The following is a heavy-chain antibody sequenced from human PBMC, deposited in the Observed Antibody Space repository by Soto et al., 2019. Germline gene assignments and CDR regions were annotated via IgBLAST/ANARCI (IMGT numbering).Heavy chain of an antibody. J-gene: IGHJ6*02. CDR3: ARGISGSSSSYYYYGMDV. V-gene: IGHV1-2*02. CDR1: GYTFTGYY. CDR2: INPNSGGT. Sequence: ASVKVSCKASGYTFTGYYMHWVRQAPGQGLEWMGWINPNSGGTNYAQKFQGRVTMTRDTSISTAYMELSRLRSDDTAVYYCARGISGSSSSYYYYGMDVWGQGTTVTVSS. D-gene: IGHD6-13*01.